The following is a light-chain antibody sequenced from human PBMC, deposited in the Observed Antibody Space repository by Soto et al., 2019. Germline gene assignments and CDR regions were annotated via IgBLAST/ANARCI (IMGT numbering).Light chain of an antibody. CDR1: QSLSTW. Sequence: DIQVTQSPSTLSASVGDRVTITCRASQSLSTWLAWYQQKPGKAPRLLMFDASTLESGVPSRFSGSGSGTEFTLTISSLQPDDFATYYCLQYNNYWTFGQGTKVDIK. J-gene: IGKJ1*01. CDR2: DAS. CDR3: LQYNNYWT. V-gene: IGKV1-5*01.